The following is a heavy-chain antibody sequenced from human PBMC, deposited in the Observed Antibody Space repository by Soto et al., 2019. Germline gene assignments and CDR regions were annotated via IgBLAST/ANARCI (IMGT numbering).Heavy chain of an antibody. CDR2: ISGSADST. J-gene: IGHJ6*02. D-gene: IGHD2-8*01. CDR3: TKTRGAMIYAISVYGMDV. CDR1: GFSFSSFA. Sequence: EVQLLESGGGFIHPGGSLRLSCAGSGFSFSSFAMNWVRQAPGKGLEWVSIISGSADSTFYADSVKGLFTISRDNSKSTLYIKINSQRTENTAVYYCTKTRGAMIYAISVYGMDVWGQGTTVTVSS. V-gene: IGHV3-23*01.